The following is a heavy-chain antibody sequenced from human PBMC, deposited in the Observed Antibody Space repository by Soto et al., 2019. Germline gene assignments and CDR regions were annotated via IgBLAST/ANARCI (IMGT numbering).Heavy chain of an antibody. V-gene: IGHV4-59*01. J-gene: IGHJ4*02. Sequence: QVQLQESGPGLVTPSETLSLTCTASGGLTSSYHWRWIRQPPGKGLEWIGYTYYGGSTDYDPALKSGVTISVDAARNRFSLKLSSVTGGETTVYYCAGRWRADFDFLAEGGLVTVSS. CDR1: GGLTSSYH. CDR2: TYYGGST. D-gene: IGHD1-1*01. CDR3: AGRWRADFDF.